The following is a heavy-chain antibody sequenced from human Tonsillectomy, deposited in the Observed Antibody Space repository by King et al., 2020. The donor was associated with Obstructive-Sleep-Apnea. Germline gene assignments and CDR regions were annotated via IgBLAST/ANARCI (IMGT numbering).Heavy chain of an antibody. D-gene: IGHD5-24*01. CDR3: ARADGYNFGQHTYFDY. CDR1: CYSISNGFY. Sequence: VQLQESGPGLVKPSETLSLTCTVSCYSISNGFYWGWIRQPPGKGLGGIGIIYHTGTTNCNPSLKSRVTISVATSKTQFSLRLTSVTAADTAVYYCARADGYNFGQHTYFDYWGQGTLVTVSS. J-gene: IGHJ4*02. CDR2: IYHTGTT. V-gene: IGHV4-38-2*02.